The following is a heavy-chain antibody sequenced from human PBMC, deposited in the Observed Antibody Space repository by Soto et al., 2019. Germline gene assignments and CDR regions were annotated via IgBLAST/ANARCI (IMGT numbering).Heavy chain of an antibody. CDR3: AKDVLRFLEWLAFYGMDV. CDR1: GFTFNSYS. J-gene: IGHJ6*02. CDR2: ISSFSSYM. Sequence: PGGSLRLSCAVSGFTFNSYSMNWVRQAPGKGLEWVSSISSFSSYMYYTDSVKGRFTISRDNARNSLYLQMNSLRAEDTAVYYCAKDVLRFLEWLAFYGMDVWGQGTTVTVSS. D-gene: IGHD3-3*01. V-gene: IGHV3-21*01.